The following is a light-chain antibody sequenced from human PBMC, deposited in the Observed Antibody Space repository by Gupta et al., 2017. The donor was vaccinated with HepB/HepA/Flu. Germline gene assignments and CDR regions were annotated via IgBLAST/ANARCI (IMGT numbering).Light chain of an antibody. CDR1: QSVSSSY. CDR2: GAS. V-gene: IGKV3-20*01. J-gene: IGKJ4*01. CDR3: QQYGSSPLT. Sequence: SLSPGERATLSCRASQSVSSSYVAWYQQKPGQAPRLLIYGASSRATGIPDRFSGSGSGTDFTLTISRLEPEDVAVYYCQQYGSSPLTFGGGTKVEIK.